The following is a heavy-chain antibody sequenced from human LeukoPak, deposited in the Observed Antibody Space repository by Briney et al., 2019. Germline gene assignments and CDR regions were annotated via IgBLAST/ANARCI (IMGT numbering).Heavy chain of an antibody. V-gene: IGHV3-53*01. Sequence: GGSLRLSCAASGFIVSSNYMSWVRQAPGKGLEWVSVIYSDGSTYYAESVKGRFTISRDNSKNTLYLQMNSLRAEDTAVYYCARGHDSGYYYYGMDVWGQETTVTVSS. CDR1: GFIVSSNY. D-gene: IGHD1-1*01. J-gene: IGHJ6*02. CDR3: ARGHDSGYYYYGMDV. CDR2: IYSDGST.